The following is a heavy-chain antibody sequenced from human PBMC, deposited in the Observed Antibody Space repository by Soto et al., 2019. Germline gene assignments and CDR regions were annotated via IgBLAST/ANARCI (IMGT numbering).Heavy chain of an antibody. D-gene: IGHD3-22*01. CDR3: AKDVDFYDSDGYYKYYFDS. J-gene: IGHJ4*02. Sequence: PGGSLRLSCAASGFTFSSYAMSWVRQAPGKGLEWVSSITDSGATTDYADSVKGRFTISRDNSKYTLFLQMSTLRADDTALYYCAKDVDFYDSDGYYKYYFDSWGQGTLVTSPQ. CDR2: ITDSGATT. V-gene: IGHV3-23*01. CDR1: GFTFSSYA.